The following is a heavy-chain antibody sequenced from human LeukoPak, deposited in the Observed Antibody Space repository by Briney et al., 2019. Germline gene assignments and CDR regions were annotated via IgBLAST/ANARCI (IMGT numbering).Heavy chain of an antibody. CDR1: GFTSRNFW. D-gene: IGHD2-21*02. CDR3: ARDSAYCGGDCYSFDY. J-gene: IGHJ4*02. CDR2: INTDGSST. Sequence: GGSLRLSCAASGFTSRNFWMHWVRRAPGKGLVGVSRINTDGSSTNYADAVKGRYTISRDNAKNTLYLQMNSLRAEDTAVYYCARDSAYCGGDCYSFDYWGQGTLVTVSS. V-gene: IGHV3-74*01.